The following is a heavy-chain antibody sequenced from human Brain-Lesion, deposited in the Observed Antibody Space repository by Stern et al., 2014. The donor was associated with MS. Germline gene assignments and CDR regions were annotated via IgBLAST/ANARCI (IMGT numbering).Heavy chain of an antibody. Sequence: QVQLVESGPGLVKPSQTLSLTCTVSGGSTSSRSYYWSWIRQPPGRGLEWIGSIYSSGNSFYNPSLKSRLTISLDTSKNHFSLRLNSVTATDTAVYYCARGPLEGIDMKPFFYAMDVWGHGTTVTVSS. D-gene: IGHD1-1*01. CDR3: ARGPLEGIDMKPFFYAMDV. V-gene: IGHV4-30-4*01. J-gene: IGHJ6*02. CDR1: GGSTSSRSYY. CDR2: IYSSGNS.